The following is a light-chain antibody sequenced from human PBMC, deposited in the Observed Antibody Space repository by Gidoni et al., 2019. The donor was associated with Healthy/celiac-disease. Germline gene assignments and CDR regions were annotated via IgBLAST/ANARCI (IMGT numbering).Light chain of an antibody. CDR2: LGS. Sequence: DIVMTQSPLSLPATAGEPASISCRSSQSLLHSNGYNYLDWYLQKPGQSPQLLIYLGSNRASGVPDRFSGSGSGTDFTLKISRVEAEDVGVYYCMKALQTPLTFGGGTKVEIK. J-gene: IGKJ4*01. CDR3: MKALQTPLT. CDR1: QSLLHSNGYNY. V-gene: IGKV2-28*01.